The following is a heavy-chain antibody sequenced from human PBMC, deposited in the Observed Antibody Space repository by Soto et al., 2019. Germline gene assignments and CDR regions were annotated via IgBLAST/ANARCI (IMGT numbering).Heavy chain of an antibody. CDR2: MNPNSGNT. CDR1: GSTSPSND. CDR3: ARVGNDYGDYEGVDY. J-gene: IGHJ4*02. V-gene: IGHV1-8*01. D-gene: IGHD4-17*01. Sequence: QVQLVQSGVEVKKPGPSVKVSCKVSGSTSPSNDINWVRQAPEQGLEGMGWMNPNSGNTGYAQKFQGRVTMTRNTSISTAYMELSSLRSEDTAVYYCARVGNDYGDYEGVDYWGQGTLVTVSS.